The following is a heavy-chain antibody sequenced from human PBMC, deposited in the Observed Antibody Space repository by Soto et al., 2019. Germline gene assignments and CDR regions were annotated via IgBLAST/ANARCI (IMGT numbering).Heavy chain of an antibody. D-gene: IGHD3-9*01. CDR1: GFTFSSYA. J-gene: IGHJ3*02. V-gene: IGHV3-23*01. Sequence: GGSLRLCCAASGFTFSSYAMSGVRQAPGKGLEWVSAISGSGGSTYYADSVKGRFTISRDNSKNTLYLQMNSLRAEDTAVYYCAKSSYRDYFDWLRVSDAFDIWGQGTMVTVSS. CDR3: AKSSYRDYFDWLRVSDAFDI. CDR2: ISGSGGST.